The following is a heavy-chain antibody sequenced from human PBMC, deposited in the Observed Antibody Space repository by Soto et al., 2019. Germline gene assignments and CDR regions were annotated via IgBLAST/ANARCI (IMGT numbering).Heavy chain of an antibody. V-gene: IGHV2-5*02. J-gene: IGHJ1*01. CDR3: AHRSFDSRTCSVDS. CDR2: IFWDDDK. D-gene: IGHD3-22*01. CDR1: GFSLTTEGVA. Sequence: QITLEESGPTLLKPTQTLTLTCTFSGFSLTTEGVAVAWARQSPGKAPEWLAVIFWDDDKRFNPSLSSRLTITKDTSKSQVFLTLTRVDPVDTATYFCAHRSFDSRTCSVDSWCPGTLVTVSS.